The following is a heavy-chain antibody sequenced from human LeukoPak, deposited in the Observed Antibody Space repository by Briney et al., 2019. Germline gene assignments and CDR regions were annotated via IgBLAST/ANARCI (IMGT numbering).Heavy chain of an antibody. D-gene: IGHD5-12*01. Sequence: GGSLRLSCGASGFTLSNYGIHWVRQAPGKGLKWVAVIWYEGSKKYYADSVKGRFTISRDNSKSTLELQMNSLRAEDTAVYYCVRDLGNSGFYLDSWGQGTLVTVSS. J-gene: IGHJ4*02. CDR1: GFTLSNYG. V-gene: IGHV3-33*08. CDR3: VRDLGNSGFYLDS. CDR2: IWYEGSKK.